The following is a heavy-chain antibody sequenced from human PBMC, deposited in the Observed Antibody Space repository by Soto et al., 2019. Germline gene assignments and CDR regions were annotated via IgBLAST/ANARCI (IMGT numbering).Heavy chain of an antibody. D-gene: IGHD3-10*01. CDR2: IWYDGSNK. V-gene: IGHV3-33*01. CDR1: GFTFSSYG. Sequence: QVQLVESGGGVVQPGRSLRLSCAASGFTFSSYGMHWVRQAPGKGLEWVAVIWYDGSNKYYADSVKGRFTISRDNSKNTLYLQMNSLRAEETAVYYCARDQVRGVNFGWFDPWGQGTLVTVSS. CDR3: ARDQVRGVNFGWFDP. J-gene: IGHJ5*02.